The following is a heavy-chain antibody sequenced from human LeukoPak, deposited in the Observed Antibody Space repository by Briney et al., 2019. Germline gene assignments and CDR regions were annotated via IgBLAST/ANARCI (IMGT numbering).Heavy chain of an antibody. CDR2: INPNSGGT. J-gene: IGHJ5*02. CDR3: ARDRYYYDSSGLFDP. Sequence: ASVKVSCKASGYTFTGYYMHWVRQAPGQGLEWMGWINPNSGGTNYAQKFQGRVTMTRDTSIRTAYMELSRLRSDDTAVYYCARDRYYYDSSGLFDPWGQGTLVTVSS. CDR1: GYTFTGYY. D-gene: IGHD3-22*01. V-gene: IGHV1-2*02.